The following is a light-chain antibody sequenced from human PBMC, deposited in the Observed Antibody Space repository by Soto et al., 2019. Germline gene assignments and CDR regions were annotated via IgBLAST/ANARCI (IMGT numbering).Light chain of an antibody. V-gene: IGKV4-1*01. CDR3: QQFYSTPPT. CDR2: WAS. CDR1: QSVLYSSNNKNY. Sequence: DIVMTQSPDSLAVSLGERATINCKSSQSVLYSSNNKNYLAWYQQKPGQPPKLLIYWASTRESGVPDRFSGRGCGTNCPLTISSLQAEDVALYYCQQFYSTPPTFGGGTKVEIK. J-gene: IGKJ4*01.